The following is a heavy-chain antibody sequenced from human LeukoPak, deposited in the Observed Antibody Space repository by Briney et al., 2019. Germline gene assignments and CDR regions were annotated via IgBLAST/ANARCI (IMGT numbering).Heavy chain of an antibody. D-gene: IGHD3-10*01. Sequence: GGSLRLSCAASGFTFNNYALAWVRQTPEKGLECVSAISGDGVSPYYVDSVRGRFTISRDNSKNTLYLQMNSLRAEDTAVYYCAREDSYYYGPGSYPFDYWGQGTLVTVSS. CDR1: GFTFNNYA. CDR3: AREDSYYYGPGSYPFDY. J-gene: IGHJ4*02. V-gene: IGHV3-23*01. CDR2: ISGDGVSP.